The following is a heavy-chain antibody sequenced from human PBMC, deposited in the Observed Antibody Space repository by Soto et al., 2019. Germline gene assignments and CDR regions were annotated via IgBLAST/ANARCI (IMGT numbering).Heavy chain of an antibody. D-gene: IGHD4-17*01. CDR3: ARGDYGDKYYYYYYMDV. Sequence: GGSLRLSCAASGFTVSSNYLSWVRQAPGKGLEWVSGINWNGGSTGYADSVKGRFTISRDNAKNSLYLQMNSLRAEDTALYHCARGDYGDKYYYYYYMDVWGKGTTVTVSS. V-gene: IGHV3-20*01. CDR1: GFTVSSNY. J-gene: IGHJ6*03. CDR2: INWNGGST.